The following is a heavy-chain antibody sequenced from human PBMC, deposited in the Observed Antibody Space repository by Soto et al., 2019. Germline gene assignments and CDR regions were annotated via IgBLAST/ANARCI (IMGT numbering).Heavy chain of an antibody. CDR2: MNPNSGNT. D-gene: IGHD3-22*01. CDR3: ARVGYYYDSSGYHLSFDY. V-gene: IGHV1-8*01. J-gene: IGHJ4*02. Sequence: ASVKVSCKASGYTLTSYDINWVRQATGQGLEWMGWMNPNSGNTGYAQKFQGRVTMTRNTSISTAYMELSSLRSEDTAVYYCARVGYYYDSSGYHLSFDYWGQGTLVTVSS. CDR1: GYTLTSYD.